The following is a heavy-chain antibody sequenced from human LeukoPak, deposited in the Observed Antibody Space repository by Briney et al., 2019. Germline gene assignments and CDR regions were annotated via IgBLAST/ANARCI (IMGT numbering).Heavy chain of an antibody. V-gene: IGHV4-34*01. D-gene: IGHD1-26*01. Sequence: PSETLSLTCAVYGGSFSGYYWSWIRQPPGKGLEWIGEINHSGSTNYNPSLKSRVTISVDTSKNQSSLKLSSVTAADTAVYYCARGSGSYSFYYYYYYMDVWGKGTTVTVSS. CDR2: INHSGST. J-gene: IGHJ6*03. CDR3: ARGSGSYSFYYYYYYMDV. CDR1: GGSFSGYY.